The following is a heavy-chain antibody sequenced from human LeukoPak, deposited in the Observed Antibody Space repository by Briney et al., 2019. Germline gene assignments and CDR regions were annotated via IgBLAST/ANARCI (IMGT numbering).Heavy chain of an antibody. Sequence: GGSLRLSCTASGFTFGDYAMSWFRQAPGKGLEWVGFIRSKAYGGTTEYAASVKGRFTISRDDSKSIAYLQMNSLKTEDTAVYYCTRNSRITIFGVVIWPDYWGQGTLVTVSS. CDR3: TRNSRITIFGVVIWPDY. CDR2: IRSKAYGGTT. CDR1: GFTFGDYA. V-gene: IGHV3-49*03. J-gene: IGHJ4*02. D-gene: IGHD3-3*01.